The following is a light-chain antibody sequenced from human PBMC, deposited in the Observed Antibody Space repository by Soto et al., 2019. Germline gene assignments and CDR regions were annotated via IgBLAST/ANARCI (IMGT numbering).Light chain of an antibody. CDR2: GAS. Sequence: EIVMTQSPATLSVPPGERATLSCRASQTISSSLAWYQKKPGQAPRLLIYGASTRATGIPARFSGSGSGTEFSLTISSLQSEDFAVYYCQQYNNWPPTWTFGQGTKVDIK. V-gene: IGKV3-15*01. CDR1: QTISSS. J-gene: IGKJ1*01. CDR3: QQYNNWPPTWT.